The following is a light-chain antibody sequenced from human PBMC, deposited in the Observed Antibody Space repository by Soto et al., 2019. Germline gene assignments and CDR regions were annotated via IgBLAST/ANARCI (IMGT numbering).Light chain of an antibody. Sequence: IVMPQSPATLSVSPGARATLSCRASQSVSSNLAWYQHKHGQAPRLLIYAASTRATGIPARFSGSGSGTEFTLTISSLQSEDFAVYYCQQYDNWPPITFGQGTRLEIK. CDR3: QQYDNWPPIT. CDR1: QSVSSN. J-gene: IGKJ5*01. V-gene: IGKV3-15*01. CDR2: AAS.